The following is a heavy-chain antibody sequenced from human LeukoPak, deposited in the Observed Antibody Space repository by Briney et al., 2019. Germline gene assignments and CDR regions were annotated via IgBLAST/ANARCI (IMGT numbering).Heavy chain of an antibody. CDR3: ARGQGYTRGWYVPYFDY. D-gene: IGHD6-19*01. CDR1: GFTVSSNY. CDR2: VYTGGST. J-gene: IGHJ4*02. Sequence: GGSLRLSCAASGFTVSSNYMCWVRQAPGKGLEWVSTVYTGGSTYYADSVKGRFTISRDNSKNAVYLQMNSLRAEDTAVYYCARGQGYTRGWYVPYFDYWGQGTLVTVSS. V-gene: IGHV3-53*01.